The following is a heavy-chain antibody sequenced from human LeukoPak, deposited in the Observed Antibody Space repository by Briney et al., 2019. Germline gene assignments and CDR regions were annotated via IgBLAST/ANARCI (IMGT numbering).Heavy chain of an antibody. V-gene: IGHV4-59*01. CDR2: IYYSGST. J-gene: IGHJ4*02. Sequence: ETLSLTCTVSGGSISSYYWSWIRQPPGKGLEWIVYIYYSGSTNYNPSLKSRVTISVDTSKNQFSLKLSSVTAADTAVYYCARARGDYGDYDRLIFDYWGQRTLVTVSS. CDR3: ARARGDYGDYDRLIFDY. CDR1: GGSISSYY. D-gene: IGHD4-17*01.